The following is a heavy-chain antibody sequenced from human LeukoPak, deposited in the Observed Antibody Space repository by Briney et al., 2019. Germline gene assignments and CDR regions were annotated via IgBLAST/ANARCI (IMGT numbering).Heavy chain of an antibody. D-gene: IGHD5-12*01. CDR1: GFTFSRYW. V-gene: IGHV3-7*05. J-gene: IGHJ4*02. Sequence: GGSPRLSCAASGFTFSRYWMSWVRQAPGKGLEWVANIKQDGSQKYYVDSVKGRFTISRDNPKNSLYLQMNSLRAEDTAVYYCAREGGYGGVFDYWGQGSLVTVSS. CDR3: AREGGYGGVFDY. CDR2: IKQDGSQK.